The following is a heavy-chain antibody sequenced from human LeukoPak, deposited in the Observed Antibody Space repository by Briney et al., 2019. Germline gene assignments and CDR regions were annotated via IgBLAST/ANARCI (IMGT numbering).Heavy chain of an antibody. J-gene: IGHJ4*02. CDR2: ISANKGNT. D-gene: IGHD3-10*01. CDR3: ARDAYYYGSGLDY. V-gene: IGHV1-18*01. Sequence: VASVKVSCKASGYTFSSYGISWVRQAPGQGLEWMGWISANKGNTNYAQKLQGRVTMTTDTSTSTAHMELRSLRSDDTAVYYCARDAYYYGSGLDYWGQGTLVTVSS. CDR1: GYTFSSYG.